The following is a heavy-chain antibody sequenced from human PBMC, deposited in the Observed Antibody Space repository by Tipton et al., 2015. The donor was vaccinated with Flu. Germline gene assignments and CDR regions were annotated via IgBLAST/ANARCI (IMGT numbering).Heavy chain of an antibody. CDR2: IYYSGST. CDR1: GGSISSGGYY. CDR3: ARGRPSYYYGMDV. Sequence: TLSLTCTVSGGSISSGGYYWSWIRQHPGKGLEWIGYIYYSGSTYYNPSLKSLVTISVDTSKNQFSLKLSSVTAADTAVYYCARGRPSYYYGMDVWGEGTTVAVSS. J-gene: IGHJ6*04. V-gene: IGHV4-31*01.